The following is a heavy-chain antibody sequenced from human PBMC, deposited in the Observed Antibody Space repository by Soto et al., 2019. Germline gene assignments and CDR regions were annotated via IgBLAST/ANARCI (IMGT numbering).Heavy chain of an antibody. CDR3: ARDSSGWIYYYGMDV. D-gene: IGHD6-19*01. V-gene: IGHV3-7*03. Sequence: SGGSLRLSCAASGFTFSSYWMSWVRQAPGKGLEWVANIKQDGSEKYYVDSVKGRFTISRDNAKNSLYLQMNSLRAEDTAVYYCARDSSGWIYYYGMDVWGQGTTVTVSS. CDR2: IKQDGSEK. J-gene: IGHJ6*02. CDR1: GFTFSSYW.